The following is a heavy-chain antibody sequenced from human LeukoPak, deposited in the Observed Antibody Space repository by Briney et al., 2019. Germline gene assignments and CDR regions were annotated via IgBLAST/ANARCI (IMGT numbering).Heavy chain of an antibody. D-gene: IGHD5-12*01. CDR2: INHSGST. Sequence: SETLSLTCAVYGGSFSGYHWSWTRQPPGKGLEWIGEINHSGSTNYNPSLKSRVTISVDTSKNQFSLKLTSVTAADTAVYYCARIRGYDFRGDWGQGTLVTVSS. V-gene: IGHV4-34*01. CDR1: GGSFSGYH. CDR3: ARIRGYDFRGD. J-gene: IGHJ4*02.